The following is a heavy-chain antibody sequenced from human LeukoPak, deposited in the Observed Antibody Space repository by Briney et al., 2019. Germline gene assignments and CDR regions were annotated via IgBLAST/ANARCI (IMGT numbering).Heavy chain of an antibody. D-gene: IGHD1-26*01. CDR1: GGSISSSSYY. CDR3: ARVNSGSYYHDAFDI. Sequence: SETLSLTCTVSGGSISSSSYYWGWIRQPPGKGLEWIGSIYYSGSTYYNPSLKSRVTISVDTSKNQFSLKLSSVTAADTAVYYCARVNSGSYYHDAFDIWGQGTMVTVSS. V-gene: IGHV4-39*01. J-gene: IGHJ3*02. CDR2: IYYSGST.